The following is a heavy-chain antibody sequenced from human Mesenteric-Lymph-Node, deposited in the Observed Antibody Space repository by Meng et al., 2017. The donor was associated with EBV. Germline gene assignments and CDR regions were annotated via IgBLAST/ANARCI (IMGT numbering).Heavy chain of an antibody. CDR1: GFSLSTSGMA. D-gene: IGHD3-10*01. Sequence: QIPLKESGPTGVKPTQTLTVTCSFSGFSLSTSGMAVGWVRQPPGKAPEWLALIFWDDDERYSPSLKSRLTISRDTSENQVVLTMTNMAPEDTATYYCARIWITLDHWGQGALVTVSS. V-gene: IGHV2-5*02. J-gene: IGHJ4*02. CDR3: ARIWITLDH. CDR2: IFWDDDE.